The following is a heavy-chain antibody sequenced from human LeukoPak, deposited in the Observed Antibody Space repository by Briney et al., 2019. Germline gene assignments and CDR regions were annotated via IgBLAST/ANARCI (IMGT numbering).Heavy chain of an antibody. J-gene: IGHJ6*03. V-gene: IGHV3-30*02. Sequence: GGSLRLSCAASGFTVSSNYMTWVRQAPGKGLEWVAFIRYDGSNKYYADSVKGRFAISRDNSKNTLYLQMNSLRAEDTAVYYCAKGDGYPYYYYMDVWGKGTTVTVSS. CDR2: IRYDGSNK. CDR1: GFTVSSNY. D-gene: IGHD3-22*01. CDR3: AKGDGYPYYYYMDV.